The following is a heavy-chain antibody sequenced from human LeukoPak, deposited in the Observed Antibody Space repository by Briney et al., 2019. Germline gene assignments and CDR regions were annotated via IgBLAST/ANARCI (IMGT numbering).Heavy chain of an antibody. V-gene: IGHV3-30*18. CDR3: AKDLGQLWLQNYYYMDV. CDR1: GFTFSSYG. D-gene: IGHD5-18*01. Sequence: GGSLRLSCAASGFTFSSYGMHWVRQAPGKGLEWVAVISYDGSNKYYADSVKGRFTISRDNSKNTLYLQMNSLRAEDTAVYYCAKDLGQLWLQNYYYMDVWGKGTTVTVSS. J-gene: IGHJ6*03. CDR2: ISYDGSNK.